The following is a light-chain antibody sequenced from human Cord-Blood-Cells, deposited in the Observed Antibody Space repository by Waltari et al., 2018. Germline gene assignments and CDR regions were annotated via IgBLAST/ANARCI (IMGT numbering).Light chain of an antibody. CDR3: QQSYSTPRLT. Sequence: DIQMTQSPSSLSASVGDRVTITCRASQSISSYLNWYQQKPGKAPKLLIYAASSLQSGVPSSFSGSGSRTDFTRTISSLQPEYFATYYCQQSYSTPRLTVGPGTKVDIK. CDR1: QSISSY. J-gene: IGKJ3*01. CDR2: AAS. V-gene: IGKV1-39*01.